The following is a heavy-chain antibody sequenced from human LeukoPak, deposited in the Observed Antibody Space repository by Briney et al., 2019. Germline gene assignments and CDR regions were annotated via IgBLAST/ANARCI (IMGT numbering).Heavy chain of an antibody. D-gene: IGHD3-10*01. J-gene: IGHJ4*02. CDR1: GGSISSYF. CDR3: ARGWRDYGSGSYYLVDY. Sequence: SETLSLTCTVSGGSISSYFWTWIRQPPGKGLEWIACISSSGGTNYNPSLESRVTISVDTSKNQFSLKLSSVTAADTAVYYCARGWRDYGSGSYYLVDYWGQGTLVTVSS. V-gene: IGHV4-59*12. CDR2: ISSSGGT.